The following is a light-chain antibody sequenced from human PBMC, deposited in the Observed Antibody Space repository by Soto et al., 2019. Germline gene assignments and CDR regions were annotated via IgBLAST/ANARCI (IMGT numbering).Light chain of an antibody. CDR2: SNT. Sequence: QSVLTQPPSVSGAPGQRFTISCTGNSSNIGAGYDVHWFQQFPGAAPRVLIYSNTYRSSVVPDRVSGSKSGTSASLAITGLQAEDEADYYCQSYDNSLSAPWVFGGGTKLTVL. CDR3: QSYDNSLSAPWV. J-gene: IGLJ3*02. V-gene: IGLV1-40*01. CDR1: SSNIGAGYD.